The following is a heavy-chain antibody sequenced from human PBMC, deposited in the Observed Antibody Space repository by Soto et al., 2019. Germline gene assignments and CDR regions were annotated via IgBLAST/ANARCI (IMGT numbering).Heavy chain of an antibody. D-gene: IGHD2-15*01. CDR1: GFTFSHAW. CDR2: IKSKADGETK. Sequence: GGSLRLSCAASGFTFSHAWMSWVRQAPGKGLEWVGRIKSKADGETKDYGAPVRGRFTISRDDAKDTLYLQMNSLRIEDTAVYYCCVVKRLDQYSTSGYWFDPWGPGTLVTVSS. CDR3: CVVKRLDQYSTSGYWFDP. V-gene: IGHV3-15*01. J-gene: IGHJ5*02.